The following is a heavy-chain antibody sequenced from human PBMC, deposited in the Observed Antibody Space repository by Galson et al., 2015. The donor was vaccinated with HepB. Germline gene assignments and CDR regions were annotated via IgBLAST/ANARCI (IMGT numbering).Heavy chain of an antibody. D-gene: IGHD2-2*01. Sequence: LRLSCAASGFTFNSYAMSWVRQAPGKGLEWVSAVSGNGGTTYYADSVTGRFTISRDNSKNTLYLRANSPRAEDTAVYYCTKESPYCGSPNCRYYYFDSWGQGILVTVSS. CDR1: GFTFNSYA. CDR3: TKESPYCGSPNCRYYYFDS. J-gene: IGHJ4*02. CDR2: VSGNGGTT. V-gene: IGHV3-23*01.